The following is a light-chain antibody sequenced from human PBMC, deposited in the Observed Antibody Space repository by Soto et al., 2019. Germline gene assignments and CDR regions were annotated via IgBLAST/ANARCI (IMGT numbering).Light chain of an antibody. Sequence: QSVLTQPPSASGSPGQSVTISCTGTSSDVGGYNYVSWYQQYPGRAPKLMIYDVTKRPSGVPDRFSGSKSGNTASLTVSGLQAEDEAEDYCSSYAASNNFYFVFGGGTTLTVL. V-gene: IGLV2-8*01. CDR2: DVT. J-gene: IGLJ3*02. CDR3: SSYAASNNFYFV. CDR1: SSDVGGYNY.